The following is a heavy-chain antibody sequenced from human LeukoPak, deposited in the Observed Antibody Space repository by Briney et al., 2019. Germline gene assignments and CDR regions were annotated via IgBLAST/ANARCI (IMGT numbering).Heavy chain of an antibody. J-gene: IGHJ6*03. CDR2: IIPIFGTA. D-gene: IGHD3-10*01. CDR1: GGTFSSYA. V-gene: IGHV1-69*06. Sequence: SVKVSCKASGGTFSSYAISWVRQAPGQGLEWMGGIIPIFGTANYAQKFQGRVTITADKSTSTAYMELSSLRSEDTAVYYCARGGLRTSSITMVRERHYYYMDVWGKGTTVTVSS. CDR3: ARGGLRTSSITMVRERHYYYMDV.